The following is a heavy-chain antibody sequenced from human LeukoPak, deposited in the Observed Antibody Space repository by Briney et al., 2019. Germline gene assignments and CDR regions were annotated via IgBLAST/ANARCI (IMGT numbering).Heavy chain of an antibody. D-gene: IGHD3-16*01. J-gene: IGHJ3*02. V-gene: IGHV4-39*01. CDR3: ARRFDYPNAFDI. CDR2: LYYGGST. Sequence: SETLSLTCTVTGGSLSDRTYYWGWIRQPPGKGLEWLGSLYYGGSTYNNPSLKSRITISVDTSKNQFSLKLNSVTAADMAVYYCARRFDYPNAFDIWGQGTIVTVSS. CDR1: GGSLSDRTYY.